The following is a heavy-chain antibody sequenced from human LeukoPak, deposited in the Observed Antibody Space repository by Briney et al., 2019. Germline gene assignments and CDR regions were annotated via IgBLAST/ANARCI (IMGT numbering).Heavy chain of an antibody. D-gene: IGHD6-13*01. J-gene: IGHJ1*01. Sequence: GGSLRLSCAASGFTFSNYAMSWVRQAPGKGLEWASGISNSGHSSYHADSVKGRFTTTRDNSQNTLYLQMNSLRVEDTALYYCAKDWRNGYSSDWYSEGYFPHWGQGTLVTVSS. CDR1: GFTFSNYA. V-gene: IGHV3-23*01. CDR2: ISNSGHSS. CDR3: AKDWRNGYSSDWYSEGYFPH.